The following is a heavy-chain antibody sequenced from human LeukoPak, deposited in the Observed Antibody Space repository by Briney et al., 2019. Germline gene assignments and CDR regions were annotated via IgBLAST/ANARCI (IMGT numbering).Heavy chain of an antibody. CDR1: GGSFSRYA. CDR2: IIPIFGTP. Sequence: SVKVSCKASGGSFSRYAITWVRQAPGQGLEWMGRIIPIFGTPTYAQKCQGRVTITADMGSSTAYLELTSLASEDTARYFCAKQGAVRQDYYMDVWGSGTTVTVSS. V-gene: IGHV1-69*06. D-gene: IGHD3-16*01. J-gene: IGHJ6*03. CDR3: AKQGAVRQDYYMDV.